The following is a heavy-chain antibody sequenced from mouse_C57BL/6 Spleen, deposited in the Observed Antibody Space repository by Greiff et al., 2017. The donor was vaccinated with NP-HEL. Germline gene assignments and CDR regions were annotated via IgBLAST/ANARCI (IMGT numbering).Heavy chain of an antibody. CDR2: IYPGDGDT. D-gene: IGHD2-2*01. Sequence: VQLQQSGPELVKPGASVKISRKASGYAFSSSWMNWVKQRPGKGLEWIGRIYPGDGDTNYNGKFKGKATLTADKSSSTAYMQLSSLTSEDSAVYFCAPYGYDGAWFAYWGQGTLVTVSA. CDR3: APYGYDGAWFAY. J-gene: IGHJ3*01. V-gene: IGHV1-82*01. CDR1: GYAFSSSW.